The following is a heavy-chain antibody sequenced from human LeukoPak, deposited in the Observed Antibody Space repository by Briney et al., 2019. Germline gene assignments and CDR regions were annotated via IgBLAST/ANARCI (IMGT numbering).Heavy chain of an antibody. J-gene: IGHJ4*02. V-gene: IGHV3-23*01. CDR2: ISGSGGST. CDR1: GFTFSDYY. Sequence: GGSLRLSCAASGFTFSDYYMSWIRQAPGKGLEWVSAISGSGGSTYYADSVKGRFTISRDNSKNTLYLQMNSLRAEDTAVYYCAKGVLTYSSGWYTYWGQGTLVTVSS. CDR3: AKGVLTYSSGWYTY. D-gene: IGHD6-19*01.